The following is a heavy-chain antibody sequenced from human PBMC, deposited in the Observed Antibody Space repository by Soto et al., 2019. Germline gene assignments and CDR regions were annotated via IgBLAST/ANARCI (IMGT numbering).Heavy chain of an antibody. CDR2: INVYNGDR. Sequence: QVQVVQSGPELKKPGASVKVSCKAQGYIFTKYGIGWVRQAPGHGLEWMGLINVYNGDRKVAQKFQDRVSMTTDTATDTAYMELKSLRSGDTAVYYCARLQLGSDRILNWFDPCGQGTLVTVSS. V-gene: IGHV1-18*01. J-gene: IGHJ5*02. CDR1: GYIFTKYG. D-gene: IGHD2-21*02. CDR3: ARLQLGSDRILNWFDP.